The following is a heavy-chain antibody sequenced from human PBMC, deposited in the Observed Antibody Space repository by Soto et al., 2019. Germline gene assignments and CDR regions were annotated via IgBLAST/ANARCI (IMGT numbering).Heavy chain of an antibody. V-gene: IGHV3-23*01. CDR3: AKLDDYSTYYYMDV. D-gene: IGHD6-13*01. J-gene: IGHJ6*03. CDR1: GFTFSSYA. Sequence: GGSLRLSCAASGFTFSSYAMSWVRQAPGKGLEWVSAISGSGGSTYYADSVKGRFTISRDNSKNTLYLQMNSLRAEDTAVYYCAKLDDYSTYYYMDVWGKGTTVTVSS. CDR2: ISGSGGST.